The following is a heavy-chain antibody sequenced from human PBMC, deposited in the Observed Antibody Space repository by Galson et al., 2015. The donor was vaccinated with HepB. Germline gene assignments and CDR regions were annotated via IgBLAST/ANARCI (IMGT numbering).Heavy chain of an antibody. J-gene: IGHJ4*02. Sequence: SLRLSCAASGFTFSSYEMNWVRQAPGKGLEWVSYISSSGSTIYYADSVKGRFTISRDNAKNSLYLQMNSLRAEDTAVYYCARAGSGWYLDYWGQGTLVTVSS. CDR2: ISSSGSTI. CDR1: GFTFSSYE. V-gene: IGHV3-48*03. CDR3: ARAGSGWYLDY. D-gene: IGHD6-19*01.